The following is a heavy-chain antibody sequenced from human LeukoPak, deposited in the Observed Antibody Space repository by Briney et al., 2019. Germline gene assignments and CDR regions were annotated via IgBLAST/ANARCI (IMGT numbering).Heavy chain of an antibody. CDR3: ARWGYCSSTSCYDSSDAFDI. D-gene: IGHD2-2*01. J-gene: IGHJ3*02. CDR2: ISSSSSYI. V-gene: IGHV3-21*01. Sequence: PGGSLRLSCAASGFTFSSYSMNWVRQAPGKGLEWVSSISSSSSYIYYADSVKGRFTISRDNAKNSLYLQMNSLRAEDTAVYYCARWGYCSSTSCYDSSDAFDIWGQGTMVTASS. CDR1: GFTFSSYS.